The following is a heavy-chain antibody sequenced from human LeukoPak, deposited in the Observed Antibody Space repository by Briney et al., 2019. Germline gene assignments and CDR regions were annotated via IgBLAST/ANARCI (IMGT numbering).Heavy chain of an antibody. V-gene: IGHV4-31*03. CDR2: IYYSGST. D-gene: IGHD3-10*01. CDR1: GGSISSGGYY. CDR3: ARESAYYGSGSVGLDGMDV. J-gene: IGHJ6*02. Sequence: PSETLSLTCTVSGGSISSGGYYWSWIRQHPGKGLEGIGYIYYSGSTYYNPSLKSRVTISVDTSKNQFSLKLSSVTAADTAVYYCARESAYYGSGSVGLDGMDVWGQGTTVTVSS.